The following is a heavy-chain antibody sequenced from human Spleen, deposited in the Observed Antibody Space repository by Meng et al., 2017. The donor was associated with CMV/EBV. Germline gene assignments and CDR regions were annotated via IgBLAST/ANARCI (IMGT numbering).Heavy chain of an antibody. D-gene: IGHD6-13*01. Sequence: ASVQVSCKASGYTFISYGISWLRQAPGQGLEWMGWISGYNGNTNYAQKLQGRVTMTTDTSTTTAYMELSRLRSDDTAVYYCARVSISSWLDAFDILGQGSMVTVSS. V-gene: IGHV1-18*01. CDR3: ARVSISSWLDAFDI. J-gene: IGHJ3*02. CDR2: ISGYNGNT. CDR1: GYTFISYG.